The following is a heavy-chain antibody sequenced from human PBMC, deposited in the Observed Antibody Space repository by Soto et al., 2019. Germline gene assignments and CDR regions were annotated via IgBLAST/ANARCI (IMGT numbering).Heavy chain of an antibody. CDR2: ISSSSGSTV. D-gene: IGHD2-8*01. CDR1: GFIFSDYY. CDR3: ARPGPMLGYALDY. Sequence: QVQLVESGGGLVKPGGSLRLSCAASGFIFSDYYMTWIRQAPGKGLEWVSYISSSSGSTVYYADSVKGRFTISRDNAKTSLYLQMNSLRAEDTAVYYCARPGPMLGYALDYWGQGTLVTVSS. J-gene: IGHJ4*02. V-gene: IGHV3-11*01.